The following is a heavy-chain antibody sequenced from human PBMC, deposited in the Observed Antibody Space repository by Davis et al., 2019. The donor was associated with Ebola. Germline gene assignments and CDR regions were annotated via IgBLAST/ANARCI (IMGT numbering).Heavy chain of an antibody. CDR3: ARDPSRYFDY. Sequence: ASVKVSCKASGYTFTSYGISWVRQAPGQGLEWMGWISAYNGNTSYAQKFQGRVTMTRDTSTSTVYMELSSLRSEDTAVYYCARDPSRYFDYWGQGTLVTVSS. CDR2: ISAYNGNT. D-gene: IGHD4-11*01. J-gene: IGHJ4*02. V-gene: IGHV1-18*04. CDR1: GYTFTSYG.